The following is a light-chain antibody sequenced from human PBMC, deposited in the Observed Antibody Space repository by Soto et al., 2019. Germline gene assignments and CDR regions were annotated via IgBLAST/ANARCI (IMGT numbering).Light chain of an antibody. CDR1: QSMSTY. J-gene: IGKJ5*01. Sequence: DIQMTQSPSSLSASVGDRVTITCRASQSMSTYLNWYQQEQGKAPKXLIYSASSLQSGVPSRFSGSGSGTHLTLTISSLQPEDVATYDGQQTYNIPITFGQGTRLEIK. CDR2: SAS. CDR3: QQTYNIPIT. V-gene: IGKV1-39*01.